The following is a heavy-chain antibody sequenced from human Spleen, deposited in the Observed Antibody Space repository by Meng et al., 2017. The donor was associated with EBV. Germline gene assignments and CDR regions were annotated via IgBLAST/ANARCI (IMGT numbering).Heavy chain of an antibody. CDR3: AAYYYDTSGFDY. Sequence: VQLLESGGGLVQTGGSLRLSCVASGFTFRSYAMTWVRQAPGKGLEWVSSILGYGDRTYYADSVKGRFTISRDNSRNMVDLQMNGLRADDSAIYYCAAYYYDTSGFDYWGQGTLVTVFS. D-gene: IGHD3-22*01. V-gene: IGHV3-23*01. CDR2: ILGYGDRT. CDR1: GFTFRSYA. J-gene: IGHJ4*02.